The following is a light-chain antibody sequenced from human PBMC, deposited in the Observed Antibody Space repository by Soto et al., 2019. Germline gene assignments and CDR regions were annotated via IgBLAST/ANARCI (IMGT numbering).Light chain of an antibody. J-gene: IGLJ1*01. CDR3: CSYAGTYTYG. CDR2: DVT. Sequence: QSVLTQPRSVSGSPGQSVTISCTGTGSGVGGYNYVSWYQEHPGKAPKLMIYDVTKRPSGVPDRFSGSKSGNTASLTISGLQAEDEADYYCCSYAGTYTYGFGTGTKVTVL. CDR1: GSGVGGYNY. V-gene: IGLV2-11*01.